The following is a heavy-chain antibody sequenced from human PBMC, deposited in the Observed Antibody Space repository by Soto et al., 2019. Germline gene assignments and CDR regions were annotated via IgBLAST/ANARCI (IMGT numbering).Heavy chain of an antibody. V-gene: IGHV3-33*01. D-gene: IGHD3-10*01. Sequence: QVQLVESGGGVVQPGRSLRLSCAASGFTFSSYGMHWVRQAPGKGLEWVAVIWYDGSNKYYADSVKGRFTISRDNSKNTLDLQMNSLRAEDTAVYYCARVGTYYYGSGSCCSDLRQIGDYYYYGMDVWGQGTTVTVSS. CDR3: ARVGTYYYGSGSCCSDLRQIGDYYYYGMDV. CDR2: IWYDGSNK. J-gene: IGHJ6*02. CDR1: GFTFSSYG.